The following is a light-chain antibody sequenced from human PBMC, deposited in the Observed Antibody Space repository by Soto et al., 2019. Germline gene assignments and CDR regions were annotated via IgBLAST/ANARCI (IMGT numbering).Light chain of an antibody. CDR1: QSVSSK. J-gene: IGKJ1*01. V-gene: IGKV3-15*01. CDR2: GAS. Sequence: EIVMTQSPATLSVSPGERATLSCRASQSVSSKLAWYQQKPGQPPRLLIYGASTRATGIPARFSGSGSGTEFTLTISSLQSEDFAVYYCQQYSTWPPWTFGQGTKVDIK. CDR3: QQYSTWPPWT.